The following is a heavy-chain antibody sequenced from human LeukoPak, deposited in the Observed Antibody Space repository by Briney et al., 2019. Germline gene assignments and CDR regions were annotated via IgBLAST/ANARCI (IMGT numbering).Heavy chain of an antibody. CDR1: GFTFSSYA. Sequence: GGSLRLSCAASGFTFSSYAMSWVRQAPGKGLEWVSAISGSGGSTYYADSVKGRFAISRDNSKNTLYLQMNSLRAEDTAVYYCTTEGTYYDFWSGSVGGLWGRGTLVTVSS. D-gene: IGHD3-3*01. CDR2: ISGSGGST. J-gene: IGHJ2*01. V-gene: IGHV3-23*01. CDR3: TTEGTYYDFWSGSVGGL.